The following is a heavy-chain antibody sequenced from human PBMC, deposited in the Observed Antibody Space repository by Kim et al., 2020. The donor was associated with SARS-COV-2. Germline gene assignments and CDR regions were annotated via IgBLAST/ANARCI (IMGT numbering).Heavy chain of an antibody. V-gene: IGHV4-4*02. Sequence: SETLSLTCAVSGGSIISSNWWSWVRQPPGKGLEWIGEIYHSGSTNYNTSLKSRVTISVDKYKNQFSLKLSSVTAADTAVYYCAEGWSYAFDIWGQGTMVTVSS. CDR1: GGSIISSNW. CDR3: AEGWSYAFDI. J-gene: IGHJ3*02. CDR2: IYHSGST.